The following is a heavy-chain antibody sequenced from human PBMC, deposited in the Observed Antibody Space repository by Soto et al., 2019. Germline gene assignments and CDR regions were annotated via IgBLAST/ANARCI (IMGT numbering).Heavy chain of an antibody. CDR3: ARDTRYGVLDY. CDR2: IYYSGDT. V-gene: IGHV4-59*01. Sequence: SETLSLTCTVSGGSISSYYWNWIRQPPGKGLEGIGYIYYSGDTNHNPSLKRRLTISVDTSTNQFSLSLSSLTAADTAVNYCARDTRYGVLDYWGQGTLVTVSS. CDR1: GGSISSYY. D-gene: IGHD4-17*01. J-gene: IGHJ4*02.